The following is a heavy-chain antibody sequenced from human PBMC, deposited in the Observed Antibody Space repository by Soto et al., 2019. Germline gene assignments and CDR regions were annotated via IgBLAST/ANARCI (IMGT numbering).Heavy chain of an antibody. CDR1: GGSISSSDFY. Sequence: PEETLSLTCTVSGGSISSSDFYWGWLRQPPGKGLDFIGSMYYSGTTYYNPSLKNRITISVDTSKNQFSLKLISVTAADTAVYYCAVVDSTGNWFEPWGQGALVTVSS. V-gene: IGHV4-39*01. CDR3: AVVDSTGNWFEP. D-gene: IGHD3-22*01. J-gene: IGHJ5*02. CDR2: MYYSGTT.